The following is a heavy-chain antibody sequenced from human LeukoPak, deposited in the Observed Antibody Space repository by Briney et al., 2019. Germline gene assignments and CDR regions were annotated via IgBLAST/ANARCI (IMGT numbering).Heavy chain of an antibody. D-gene: IGHD6-6*01. CDR1: GFTFSSYS. V-gene: IGHV3-21*01. Sequence: TGGSLRLSSAASGFTFSSYSMNWVRQAPGEGLEWVSSISSISSYIYYADSVKGRFTISRDNAKNSLYLQMNSLRAEDTAVYYCARDLKIGGQLVRGGGPFDYWGQGTLVTVSS. CDR3: ARDLKIGGQLVRGGGPFDY. CDR2: ISSISSYI. J-gene: IGHJ4*02.